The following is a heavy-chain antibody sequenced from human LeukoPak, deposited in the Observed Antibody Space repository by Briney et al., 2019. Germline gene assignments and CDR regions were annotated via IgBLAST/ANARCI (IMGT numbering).Heavy chain of an antibody. CDR1: GFTFSSYA. J-gene: IGHJ4*02. Sequence: GGSLRLSCAASGFTFSSYAMSSVRQAPGKGLEWVSAISGSGGSTYYADSVKGRFTISRDNSKNTLYLQMNSLRAEDTAVYYCAKDGSYGSGSPHNYWGQGTPVTVSS. CDR3: AKDGSYGSGSPHNY. CDR2: ISGSGGST. V-gene: IGHV3-23*01. D-gene: IGHD3-10*01.